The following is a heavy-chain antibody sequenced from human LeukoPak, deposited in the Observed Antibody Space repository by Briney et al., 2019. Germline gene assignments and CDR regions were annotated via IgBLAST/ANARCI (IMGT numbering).Heavy chain of an antibody. D-gene: IGHD2-15*01. Sequence: SETLSLTCTVSGGSISSSNYYWRCIRQPPGKGLEWIGYISYSGSTNYNPSLRSRVTISVDTSKNQFSLQLNSVTPEDTAVYYCARVYCSGGSCDTRTGTFDYWGQGTLVTVSS. CDR1: GGSISSSNYY. CDR2: ISYSGST. V-gene: IGHV4-61*05. J-gene: IGHJ4*02. CDR3: ARVYCSGGSCDTRTGTFDY.